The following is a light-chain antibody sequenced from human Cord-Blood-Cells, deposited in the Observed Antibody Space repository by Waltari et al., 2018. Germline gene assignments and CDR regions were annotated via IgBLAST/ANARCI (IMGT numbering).Light chain of an antibody. CDR2: GAS. V-gene: IGKV3-15*01. Sequence: EIVMTQSPAPLSVSPGERATLSCRASQSVSSNLAWYQQKPVQAPRLLIYGASTRATGIPARFSGSGSGTEFTLNISSLQSEDFAVYYCQQYNNWPPITFGQGTRLEIK. CDR1: QSVSSN. CDR3: QQYNNWPPIT. J-gene: IGKJ5*01.